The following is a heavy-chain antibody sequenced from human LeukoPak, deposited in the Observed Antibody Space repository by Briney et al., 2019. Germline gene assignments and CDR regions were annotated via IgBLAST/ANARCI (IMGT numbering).Heavy chain of an antibody. CDR3: ARGQGSGYYREYYFDY. Sequence: SETLSLTCTVSGGSISSYYWSWIRQPPGKGLEWIGYIYYSGSTNYNPSLKSRVTISVDTSKNQFSLKLSSVTAADTAVYYCARGQGSGYYREYYFDYWGQGTLVTVSS. CDR1: GGSISSYY. J-gene: IGHJ4*02. V-gene: IGHV4-59*12. D-gene: IGHD3-22*01. CDR2: IYYSGST.